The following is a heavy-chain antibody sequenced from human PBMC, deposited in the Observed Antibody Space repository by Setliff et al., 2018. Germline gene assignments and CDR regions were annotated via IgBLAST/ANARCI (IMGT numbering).Heavy chain of an antibody. J-gene: IGHJ4*02. CDR2: ISSSSSTI. Sequence: GGSLRLSCVASGFNFNTYDMTWVRQTPGKGLEWVSYISSSSSTIYYAGSVKGRFTVSRDNADNSLSLQMNSLRAEDTAHYYCARGGDFGFCSGGSCYSAGLDYWGLGTRVTVSS. D-gene: IGHD2-15*01. CDR3: ARGGDFGFCSGGSCYSAGLDY. CDR1: GFNFNTYD. V-gene: IGHV3-48*03.